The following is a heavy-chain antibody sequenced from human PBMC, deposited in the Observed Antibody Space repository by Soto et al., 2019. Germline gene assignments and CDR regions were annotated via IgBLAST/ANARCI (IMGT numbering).Heavy chain of an antibody. CDR2: IIPILGIA. D-gene: IGHD2-2*01. CDR3: ARDIIVLPAARDAMDV. CDR1: GGTFKSYT. J-gene: IGHJ6*02. V-gene: IGHV1-69*08. Sequence: QVQLVQSGAEVKKPGSSVKVSCKASGGTFKSYTINWVRQAPGQGLEWMGRIIPILGIANYPQKFQGRVTITADKSTSTAYMELSSLRSEDTAVYYCARDIIVLPAARDAMDVWGQGTTVTVSS.